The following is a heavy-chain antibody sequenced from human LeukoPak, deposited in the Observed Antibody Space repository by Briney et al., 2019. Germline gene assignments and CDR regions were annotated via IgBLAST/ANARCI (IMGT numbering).Heavy chain of an antibody. CDR3: ARIPDYYDSSGPNH. J-gene: IGHJ5*02. D-gene: IGHD3-22*01. CDR1: GFTFSSYW. CDR2: IWYDGSNK. Sequence: GGSLRLSCAASGFTFSSYWMNWVRQAPGKGLEWVAVIWYDGSNKYYADSVKGRFTISRDNSKNTLYLQMNSLRAEDTAVYYCARIPDYYDSSGPNHWGQGTLVTVSS. V-gene: IGHV3-33*08.